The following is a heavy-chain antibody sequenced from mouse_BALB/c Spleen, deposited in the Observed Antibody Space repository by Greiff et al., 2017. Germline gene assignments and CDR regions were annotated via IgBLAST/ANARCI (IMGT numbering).Heavy chain of an antibody. CDR1: GFTFSSYG. D-gene: IGHD2-14*01. CDR2: INSNGGST. Sequence: EVQVVESGGGLVQPGGSLKLSCAASGFTFSSYGMSWVRQTPDKRLELVATINSNGGSTYYPDSVKGRFTISRDNAKNTLYLQMSSLKSEDTAMYYCARDQGSYRHPMDYRSKGASVTVTS. CDR3: ARDQGSYRHPMDY. V-gene: IGHV5-6-3*01. J-gene: IGHJ4*01.